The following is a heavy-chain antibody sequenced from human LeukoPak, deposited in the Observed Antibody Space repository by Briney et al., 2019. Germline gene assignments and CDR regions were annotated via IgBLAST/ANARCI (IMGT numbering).Heavy chain of an antibody. CDR3: ARGIGDIVVVPAAIGQVYFYYYMDA. Sequence: ASVKVSCKASGYTFTSYAMHWVRQAPGQGLEWMGWINPNSGGTNYAQKFQGRVTMTRDTSISTAYMELSRLRSDDTAVYYCARGIGDIVVVPAAIGQVYFYYYMDAWGKGTTVTVSS. J-gene: IGHJ6*03. CDR2: INPNSGGT. V-gene: IGHV1-2*02. CDR1: GYTFTSYA. D-gene: IGHD2-2*02.